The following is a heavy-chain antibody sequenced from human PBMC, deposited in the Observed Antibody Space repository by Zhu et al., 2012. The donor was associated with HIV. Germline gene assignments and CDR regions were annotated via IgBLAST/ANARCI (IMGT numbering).Heavy chain of an antibody. CDR2: MYISGST. CDR1: GGSISSYY. V-gene: IGHV4-4*08. CDR3: ASGXTTMTWDY. D-gene: IGHD4-17*01. J-gene: IGHJ4*02. Sequence: QVQLQELGPGLVKPSETLSLTCTVSGGSISSYYWSWIRQPPGRGLEWIAYMYISGSTHYNPSLKSRLTISADTSKNQVSLKLNSVTAADSALYYCASGXTTMTWDYWGQGTLVTVSS.